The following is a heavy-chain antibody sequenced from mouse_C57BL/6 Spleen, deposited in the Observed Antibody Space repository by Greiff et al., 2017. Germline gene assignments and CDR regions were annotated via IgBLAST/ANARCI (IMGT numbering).Heavy chain of an antibody. D-gene: IGHD2-1*01. Sequence: VKLQQSGPELVKPGASVKISCKASGYAFSSSWLNWVKQRTGKGLEWIGRIYPGDGDTNSNGKFKGKATLTADKSSSTAYMQLSSLTSEDSAVYFCAPYGNYVAYWGQGTLVTVSA. V-gene: IGHV1-82*01. CDR3: APYGNYVAY. CDR1: GYAFSSSW. J-gene: IGHJ3*01. CDR2: IYPGDGDT.